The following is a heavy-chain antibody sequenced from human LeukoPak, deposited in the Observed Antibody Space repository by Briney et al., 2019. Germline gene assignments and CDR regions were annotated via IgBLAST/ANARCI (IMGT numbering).Heavy chain of an antibody. CDR3: ARVDTAMGTYSSSGEGATFGSPDY. Sequence: KASETLSLTCAVYGGSFSGYYWSWIRQPPGKGLEWIGEINHSGSTNYNPSLKSRVTISVDTSKNQFSLKLSSVTAADTAVYYCARVDTAMGTYSSSGEGATFGSPDYWGQGTLVTVSS. CDR1: GGSFSGYY. V-gene: IGHV4-34*01. CDR2: INHSGST. D-gene: IGHD5-18*01. J-gene: IGHJ4*02.